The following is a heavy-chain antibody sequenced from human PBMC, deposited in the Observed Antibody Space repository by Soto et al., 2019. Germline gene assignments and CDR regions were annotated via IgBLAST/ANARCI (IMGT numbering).Heavy chain of an antibody. J-gene: IGHJ4*02. D-gene: IGHD2-21*01. CDR3: ARGVIH. Sequence: QVQLQESGPGLVKPSQTLSLTGTVAGGSISSGGYYWSWIRQHPGKGREWIGYIYYSGSTYYNPSLKCRGTISVDTSKNRFYLKLSSVTAADTAVYYCARGVIHWGQGTLVTVSS. V-gene: IGHV4-31*03. CDR1: GGSISSGGYY. CDR2: IYYSGST.